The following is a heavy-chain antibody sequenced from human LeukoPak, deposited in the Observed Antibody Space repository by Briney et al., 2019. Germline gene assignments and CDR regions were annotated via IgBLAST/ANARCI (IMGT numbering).Heavy chain of an antibody. D-gene: IGHD1-7*01. V-gene: IGHV3-11*04. CDR2: ISGNTPTI. Sequence: GGSLRLSCAASGFRFSDYYMSWIRQVPGRGLEWLSYISGNTPTIYYADSVKGRFTISRDNDKNSLYLHMNSLRAEDTAVYYCARDHNNWNYGVVDLWGQGTLVSVSS. J-gene: IGHJ5*02. CDR3: ARDHNNWNYGVVDL. CDR1: GFRFSDYY.